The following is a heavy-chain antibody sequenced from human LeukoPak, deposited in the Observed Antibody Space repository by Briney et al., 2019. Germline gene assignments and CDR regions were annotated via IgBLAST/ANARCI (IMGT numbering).Heavy chain of an antibody. CDR1: GFTFTNNT. CDR2: ITSSGGNT. J-gene: IGHJ4*02. Sequence: GGSLTLSCAASGFTFTNNTMSWLRHAPGKALDLVSPITSSGGNTYYEDSVKALFTITRDNSKNTVFLQMNSLRVEDTAVYYCAKWGDYDVLTGYYVSDYWGQGTLVTVSS. V-gene: IGHV3-23*01. CDR3: AKWGDYDVLTGYYVSDY. D-gene: IGHD3-9*01.